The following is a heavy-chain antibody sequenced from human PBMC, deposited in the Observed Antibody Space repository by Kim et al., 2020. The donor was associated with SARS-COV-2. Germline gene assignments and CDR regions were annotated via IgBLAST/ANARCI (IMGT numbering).Heavy chain of an antibody. D-gene: IGHD2-8*01. Sequence: RVTMSVDTSKNQFSLKLSSVTAADTAVYYCARACTNGVCYPRQRNDAFDIWGQGTMVTVSS. J-gene: IGHJ3*02. V-gene: IGHV4-4*06. CDR3: ARACTNGVCYPRQRNDAFDI.